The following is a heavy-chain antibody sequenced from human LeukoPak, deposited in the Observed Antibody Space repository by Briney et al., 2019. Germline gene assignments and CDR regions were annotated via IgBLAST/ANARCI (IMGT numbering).Heavy chain of an antibody. CDR3: ASPSRSSSWFDP. CDR1: GGSFSGYY. D-gene: IGHD6-13*01. J-gene: IGHJ5*02. V-gene: IGHV4-34*01. CDR2: INRSGST. Sequence: SETLSLTCAVYGGSFSGYYWSWIRQPPGKGLEWIGEINRSGSTNYNPSLKSRVTISVDTSKNQFSLKLSSVTAADTAVYYCASPSRSSSWFDPWGQGALVTVSS.